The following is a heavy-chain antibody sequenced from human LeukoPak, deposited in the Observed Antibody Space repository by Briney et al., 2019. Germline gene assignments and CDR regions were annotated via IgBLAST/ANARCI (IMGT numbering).Heavy chain of an antibody. V-gene: IGHV3-23*01. Sequence: RTGRSLRLSCAASGFTFSSYAMSWVRQAPGKGLEWVSGIIDSGESTYYANFAKGRFTISRDNSNNTLYLQMNSLRAEDTAVYYCAKLGGQELHNSYVAVCGKGTTVAVSS. CDR2: IIDSGEST. CDR1: GFTFSSYA. D-gene: IGHD3-16*01. J-gene: IGHJ6*03. CDR3: AKLGGQELHNSYVAV.